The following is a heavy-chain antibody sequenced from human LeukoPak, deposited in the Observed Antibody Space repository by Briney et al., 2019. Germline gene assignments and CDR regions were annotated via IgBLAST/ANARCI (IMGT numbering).Heavy chain of an antibody. J-gene: IGHJ4*02. D-gene: IGHD3-22*01. CDR2: IYTSGST. CDR1: GGSISSGSYY. Sequence: SETLSLTCTVSGGSISSGSYYWSWIRQPAGKGLEWIEHIYTSGSTNYNPSLKSRVTISVDTSKNQFSLKLSSVTAADTAVFYCARDFSSYYDSRTSYGDAWFDYWGQGSLVTVSS. V-gene: IGHV4-61*09. CDR3: ARDFSSYYDSRTSYGDAWFDY.